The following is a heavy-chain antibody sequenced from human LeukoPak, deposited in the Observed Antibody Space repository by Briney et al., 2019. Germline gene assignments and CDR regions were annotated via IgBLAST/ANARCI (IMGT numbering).Heavy chain of an antibody. CDR1: GVSLSSHY. J-gene: IGHJ5*01. CDR2: VYYSGST. D-gene: IGHD5-12*01. CDR3: VRDRGWLRFDF. Sequence: SETLSLTCTVSGVSLSSHYWSWVRQPPGRGLEWIGCVYYSGSTSYSPSLKSRVTMSIDTSKNQSSLNLSSLTAADTAVYYCVRDRGWLRFDFWGQGTLVTVPS. V-gene: IGHV4-59*11.